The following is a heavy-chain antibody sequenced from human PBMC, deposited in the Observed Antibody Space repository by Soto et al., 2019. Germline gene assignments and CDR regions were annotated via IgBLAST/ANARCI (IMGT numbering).Heavy chain of an antibody. Sequence: QVQLVQSEGEVRQPGASVKVSCRASGYTFTSYGIIWVRQAPGQGLEWMGYISPSSGVTRYAQNLQGRVTLTTDKSTTTAYMELRSLSSHETAVYYFAIEMWTRTGPQNFFDYWGLGALVTVSS. V-gene: IGHV1-18*01. D-gene: IGHD2-21*01. CDR2: ISPSSGVT. J-gene: IGHJ4*02. CDR1: GYTFTSYG. CDR3: AIEMWTRTGPQNFFDY.